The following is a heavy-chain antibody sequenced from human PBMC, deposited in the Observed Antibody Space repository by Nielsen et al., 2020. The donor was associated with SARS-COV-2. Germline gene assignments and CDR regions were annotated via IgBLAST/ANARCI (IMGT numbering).Heavy chain of an antibody. CDR1: GYTFTTYA. D-gene: IGHD2-2*01. J-gene: IGHJ6*03. CDR2: SNAAKDNT. CDR3: ARRVVVVQTGFHYSYMDV. Sequence: ASVKVSCKASGYTFTTYAVHWVRQAPGQRLEWMGWSNAAKDNTKYSQKFQGRVSVTSDTSASTDFVEPSGLRSEDTAMFYCARRVVVVQTGFHYSYMDVWGKGTTVTVSS. V-gene: IGHV1-3*01.